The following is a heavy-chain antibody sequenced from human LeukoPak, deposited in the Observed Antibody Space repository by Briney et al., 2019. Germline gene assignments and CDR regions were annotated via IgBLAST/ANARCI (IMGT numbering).Heavy chain of an antibody. CDR2: FDPEDGET. CDR3: ATRSSGWYEDFQH. Sequence: ASVKVSCKVSGYTLTELSMHWVRQAPGKGLEWMGGFDPEDGETIYAQKFQGRVTMTEDTSTDTAYMELSSLRPEDTAVYYCATRSSGWYEDFQHWGQGTLVTVSS. V-gene: IGHV1-24*01. D-gene: IGHD6-19*01. J-gene: IGHJ1*01. CDR1: GYTLTELS.